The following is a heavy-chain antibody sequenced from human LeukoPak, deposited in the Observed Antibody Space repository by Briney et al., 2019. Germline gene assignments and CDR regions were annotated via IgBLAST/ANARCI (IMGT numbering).Heavy chain of an antibody. CDR1: GSTLSGCY. CDR2: ISPNSGGT. J-gene: IGHJ2*01. CDR3: AIQPWGSGNNWYFDL. V-gene: IGHV1-2*02. D-gene: IGHD7-27*01. Sequence: GASVRVSCKPSGSTLSGCYIHWVRQAPGQGLEWMGWISPNSGGTDYAQRFQGRVTMTRDTSISTAYMELSSLRSDDTAVYYCAIQPWGSGNNWYFDLWGRGTLVTVSS.